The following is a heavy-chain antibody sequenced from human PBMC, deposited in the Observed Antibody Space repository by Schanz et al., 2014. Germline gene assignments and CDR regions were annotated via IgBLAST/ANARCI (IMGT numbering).Heavy chain of an antibody. CDR2: IYIGGNT. CDR3: ARDHTAESYYSAGPPIDY. Sequence: EVQLVESGGGLVQPGGSLRLSCAASGFSVGNKYMNWVRQAPGKGLEWVSFIYIGGNTYYADSVKGRFTISRDNSKNTLFLQMNSLRAEDTAVYYCARDHTAESYYSAGPPIDYCGQGTLLTVSS. V-gene: IGHV3-66*01. D-gene: IGHD1-26*01. J-gene: IGHJ4*02. CDR1: GFSVGNKY.